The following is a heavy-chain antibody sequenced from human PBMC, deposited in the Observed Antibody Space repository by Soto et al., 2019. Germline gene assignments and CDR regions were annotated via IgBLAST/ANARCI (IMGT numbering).Heavy chain of an antibody. CDR3: ARRINYGYDY. Sequence: ETLSLTCAVYGESLSGYFWTWIRQPPGKGLEWIGEIHYSGSTDYNPSLKSRVTISIDTSKNQFSLKLRSVTAADTAVYYCARRINYGYDYWGQGNLVTVSS. CDR1: GESLSGYF. V-gene: IGHV4-34*01. CDR2: IHYSGST. D-gene: IGHD5-18*01. J-gene: IGHJ4*02.